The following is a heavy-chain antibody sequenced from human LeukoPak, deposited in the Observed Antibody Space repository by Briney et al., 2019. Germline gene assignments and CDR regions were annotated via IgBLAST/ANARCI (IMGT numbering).Heavy chain of an antibody. Sequence: SETLSLTCTVSGGSISSYYWSWIRQPPGKGLEWIGYIYYSGSTNYNPSLKSRVTISVDTSKNQFSLKLSSVTAADTAVYYCARGRSYCSSTSCPSKPSGQIDYWGQGTLVTVSS. CDR1: GGSISSYY. CDR2: IYYSGST. D-gene: IGHD2-2*01. CDR3: ARGRSYCSSTSCPSKPSGQIDY. V-gene: IGHV4-59*12. J-gene: IGHJ4*02.